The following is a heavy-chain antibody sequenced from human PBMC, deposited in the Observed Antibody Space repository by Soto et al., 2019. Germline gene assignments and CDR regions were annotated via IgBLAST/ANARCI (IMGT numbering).Heavy chain of an antibody. CDR3: ARGWLVGRNYYYGTDV. CDR2: IYTSGST. CDR1: GGSISSYY. J-gene: IGHJ6*04. V-gene: IGHV4-4*07. D-gene: IGHD6-19*01. Sequence: SETLSLTCFVSGGSISSYYWSWIRQPAGKGLEWIGRIYTSGSTNYNPSLKSRVTMSVDTSKNQFSLKLSSVTAADTAVYYCARGWLVGRNYYYGTDVWGKGTTVTVSS.